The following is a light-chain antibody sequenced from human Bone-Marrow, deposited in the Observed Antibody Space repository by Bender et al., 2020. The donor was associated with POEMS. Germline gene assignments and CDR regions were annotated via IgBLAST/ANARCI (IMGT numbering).Light chain of an antibody. V-gene: IGLV2-14*02. CDR3: VAWDASLNGWV. CDR1: SSDVGAYNL. Sequence: QPALTQPASVSGSPGQSITVSCTGTSSDVGAYNLVSWYQQHPGKAPNLIIYEVSERPSGVPDRFSGSKSGTSASLAITGLQSDDEAIYFCVAWDASLNGWVFGGGTKLTVL. CDR2: EVS. J-gene: IGLJ3*02.